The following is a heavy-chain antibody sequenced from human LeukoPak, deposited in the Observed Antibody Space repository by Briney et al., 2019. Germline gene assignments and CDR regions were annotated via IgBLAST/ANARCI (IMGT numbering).Heavy chain of an antibody. CDR3: ARAVATTLMNYFDY. J-gene: IGHJ4*02. D-gene: IGHD5-12*01. CDR1: GGTFSSYA. V-gene: IGHV1-69*06. Sequence: AASVKVSCKASGGTFSSYAISWVRQAPGQGLEWMGGIIPIFGTANYAQKFQGRVTITADKSTSTAYMELSSLRSEDTAVYYCARAVATTLMNYFDYWGQGTLVTVSS. CDR2: IIPIFGTA.